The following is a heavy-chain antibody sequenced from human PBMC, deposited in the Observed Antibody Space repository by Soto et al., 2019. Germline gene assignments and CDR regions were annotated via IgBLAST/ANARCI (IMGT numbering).Heavy chain of an antibody. V-gene: IGHV1-8*01. Sequence: QVQLVQSGAELKKPGASVKVSCKASGYTFSNYDMNWVRQATGQGPEWVGWVNRNNGDTGYAQKFQGRVTLTTDISTTTAYMELTSLRSEDTAIYYYAKVSRKGSAIDFDYWGQGTLITVSS. CDR2: VNRNNGDT. CDR1: GYTFSNYD. J-gene: IGHJ4*02. CDR3: AKVSRKGSAIDFDY. D-gene: IGHD3-10*01.